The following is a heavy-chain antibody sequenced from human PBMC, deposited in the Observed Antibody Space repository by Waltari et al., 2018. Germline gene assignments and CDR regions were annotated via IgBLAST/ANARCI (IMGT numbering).Heavy chain of an antibody. J-gene: IGHJ4*02. Sequence: EVQLVESGGGLVQPVGSLRLSCAASGFPFTDNWMHWVRQAPGKGLVWVSHINTDGRTTTYADSVKGRFTSSRDNARNTLYLQMNSLTVEDTAVYYCTRDVPHQYFDSWGQGTLVTVSS. CDR2: INTDGRTT. CDR3: TRDVPHQYFDS. V-gene: IGHV3-74*01. CDR1: GFPFTDNW. D-gene: IGHD2-2*01.